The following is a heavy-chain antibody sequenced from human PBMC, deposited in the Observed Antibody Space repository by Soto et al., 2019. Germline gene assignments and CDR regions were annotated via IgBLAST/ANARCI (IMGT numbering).Heavy chain of an antibody. CDR2: IYSGGST. V-gene: IGHV3-53*01. J-gene: IGHJ6*02. D-gene: IGHD3-3*01. CDR1: GFTVSSIY. CDR3: ARDQYYDFWSGYRYGMDV. Sequence: LRLSCAASGFTVSSIYMSWVRQAPGKGLEWVSVIYSGGSTYYADSVKGRFTISRDNSKNTLYLQMNSLRAEDTAVYYCARDQYYDFWSGYRYGMDVWGQGTTVTVSS.